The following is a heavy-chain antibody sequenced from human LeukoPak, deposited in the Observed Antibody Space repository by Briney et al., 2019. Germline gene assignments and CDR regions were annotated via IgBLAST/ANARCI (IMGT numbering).Heavy chain of an antibody. CDR2: IYTSGST. Sequence: PSETLSLTCTVSDRSVSRYYWNWIRQPAGKGLEWIGRIYTSGSTYYNPSLKSRVSMSVDTSKNQFSLKLSSVTAADTAVYYCASSGSSWYENWLDPWGPGTLVTVSS. V-gene: IGHV4-4*07. CDR3: ASSGSSWYENWLDP. J-gene: IGHJ5*02. CDR1: DRSVSRYY. D-gene: IGHD6-13*01.